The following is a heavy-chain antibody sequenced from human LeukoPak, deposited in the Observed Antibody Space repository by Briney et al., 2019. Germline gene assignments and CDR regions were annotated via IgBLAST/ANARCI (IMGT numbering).Heavy chain of an antibody. CDR2: IRYDGSNK. CDR3: AKDMIVVVPAAHGSSASNFDY. D-gene: IGHD2-2*01. CDR1: GFTFSSYG. J-gene: IGHJ4*02. V-gene: IGHV3-30*02. Sequence: PGGSLRLSCAASGFTFSSYGMHWVRQAPGKGLEWVAFIRYDGSNKYYADSVKGRFTISRDNSKNTLYLQMNSLRAEDTAVYYCAKDMIVVVPAAHGSSASNFDYWGQGTLVTVSS.